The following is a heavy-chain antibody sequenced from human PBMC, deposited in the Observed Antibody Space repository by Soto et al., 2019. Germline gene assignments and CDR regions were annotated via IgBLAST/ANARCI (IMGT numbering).Heavy chain of an antibody. CDR3: ARGQRYCSSTSCLNWFDP. CDR2: INPSGST. Sequence: QVQLQQWGAGLLKPSETLSLTCAVYGGSFSGYYWSWIRQPPGKGLEWIGEINPSGSTNYNPSLKRRVTIAVHTSKNQFSLKLSSVTAADTAVSYCARGQRYCSSTSCLNWFDPWGQGTLVTVSS. D-gene: IGHD2-2*01. V-gene: IGHV4-34*01. CDR1: GGSFSGYY. J-gene: IGHJ5*02.